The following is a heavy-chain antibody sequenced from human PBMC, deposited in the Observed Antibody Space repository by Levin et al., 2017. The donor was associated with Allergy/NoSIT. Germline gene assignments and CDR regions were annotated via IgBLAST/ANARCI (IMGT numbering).Heavy chain of an antibody. CDR1: GYTFTGYY. J-gene: IGHJ4*02. Sequence: PGESLKISCKASGYTFTGYYMHWVRQAPGQGLEWMGWINPNSGGTNYAQKFQGRVTMTRDTSISTAYMELSRLRSDDTAVYYCARGPLGGVRGVMITDRGDYWGQGTLVTVSS. V-gene: IGHV1-2*02. CDR3: ARGPLGGVRGVMITDRGDY. CDR2: INPNSGGT. D-gene: IGHD3-10*01.